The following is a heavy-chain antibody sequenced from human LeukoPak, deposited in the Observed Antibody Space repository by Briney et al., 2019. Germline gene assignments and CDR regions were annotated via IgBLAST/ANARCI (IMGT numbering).Heavy chain of an antibody. J-gene: IGHJ4*02. CDR2: IKQDGSEK. D-gene: IGHD7-27*01. V-gene: IGHV3-7*01. Sequence: GGSLRLSCAASGFTFNSYAMSWVRQAPGKGLEWVANIKQDGSEKYYVDSVKGRFTISRDNAKNSLYLQMNSLRAEDTAVYYCAAEYWGLDYWGQGTLVTVSS. CDR1: GFTFNSYA. CDR3: AAEYWGLDY.